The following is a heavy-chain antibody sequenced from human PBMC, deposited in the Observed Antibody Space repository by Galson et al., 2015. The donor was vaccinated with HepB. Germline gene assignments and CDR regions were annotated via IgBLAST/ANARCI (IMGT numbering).Heavy chain of an antibody. J-gene: IGHJ6*03. V-gene: IGHV3-33*01. D-gene: IGHD3-22*01. CDR1: GFTFSAYG. CDR3: VRSDSRGHNYYYMDV. Sequence: SPRLSCAASGFTFSAYGMHWVRQAPGKGLEWVAVVWYDENNKYYADSVNGRFTISRDNSKSTISLQMNSLRAEDTAVYYCVRSDSRGHNYYYMDVWGKGTTVIVSS. CDR2: VWYDENNK.